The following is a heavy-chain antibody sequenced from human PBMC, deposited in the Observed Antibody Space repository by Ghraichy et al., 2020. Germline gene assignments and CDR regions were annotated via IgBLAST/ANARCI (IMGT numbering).Heavy chain of an antibody. CDR3: ARTYYDILTGYSD. CDR1: GGSISSSSYY. CDR2: IYYSGST. V-gene: IGHV4-39*01. J-gene: IGHJ4*02. Sequence: SQTLSLTCTVSGGSISSSSYYWGWIRQPPGKGLEWIGSIYYSGSTYYNPSLKSRVTISVDTSKNQFSLKLSSVTAADTAVYYCARTYYDILTGYSDWGQGTLVTVSS. D-gene: IGHD3-9*01.